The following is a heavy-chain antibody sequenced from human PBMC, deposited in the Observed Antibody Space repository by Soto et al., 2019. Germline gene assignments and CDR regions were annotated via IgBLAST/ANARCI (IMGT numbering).Heavy chain of an antibody. Sequence: GESLKISCAASGFTFSSYSMNWVRQAPGKGLEWVSSISSSSSYIYYADSVKGRFTISRDNAKNSLYLQMNSLRAEDTAVYYCARERRPPYCSGGSCYSDRPNPRGYYYYYMDVWGKGTTVTVSS. V-gene: IGHV3-21*01. CDR1: GFTFSSYS. CDR3: ARERRPPYCSGGSCYSDRPNPRGYYYYYMDV. CDR2: ISSSSSYI. D-gene: IGHD2-15*01. J-gene: IGHJ6*03.